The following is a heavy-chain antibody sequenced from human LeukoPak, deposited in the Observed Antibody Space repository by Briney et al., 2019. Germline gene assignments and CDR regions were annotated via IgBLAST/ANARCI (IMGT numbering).Heavy chain of an antibody. D-gene: IGHD2-2*02. CDR3: AQGGVGYCSSTSCYTFDY. J-gene: IGHJ4*02. CDR2: IIPVFGTA. CDR1: GGTFSSYA. V-gene: IGHV1-69*13. Sequence: ASVKVSCKASGGTFSSYAISWVRQAPGQGLEWMGGIIPVFGTANYAQKFQGRLTITADESTSTAYMELSSLRSEDTAVYYCAQGGVGYCSSTSCYTFDYWGQGTLVTVSS.